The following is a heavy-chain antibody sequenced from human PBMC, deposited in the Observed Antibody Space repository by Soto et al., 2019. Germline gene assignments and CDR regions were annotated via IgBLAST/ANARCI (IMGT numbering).Heavy chain of an antibody. V-gene: IGHV3-30-3*01. J-gene: IGHJ3*01. CDR3: ARDYGIGGAAFDF. CDR1: GFTFSTYA. Sequence: QVQLVESGGGVVQPGRSLRLSCAASGFTFSTYAMHWVRQAPGKGLEWVAVISYDGSNKYYADSVKGRFTISRDNSKNTLYLQMNSLRAEDTAVYYCARDYGIGGAAFDFWGQGTMVTVSS. CDR2: ISYDGSNK. D-gene: IGHD2-15*01.